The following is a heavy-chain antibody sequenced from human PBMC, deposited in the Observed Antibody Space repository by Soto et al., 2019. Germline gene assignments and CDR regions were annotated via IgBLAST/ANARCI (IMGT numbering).Heavy chain of an antibody. CDR3: AREWGVVGATEDYYYYGMDV. CDR1: GFTFSSYS. V-gene: IGHV3-48*02. J-gene: IGHJ6*02. Sequence: GGSLRLSYAASGFTFSSYSMNWVRQAPGKGLEWVSYISSSSSTIYYADSVKGRFTISRDNAKNSLYLQMNSLRDEDTAVYYCAREWGVVGATEDYYYYGMDVWGQGTTVTVSS. CDR2: ISSSSSTI. D-gene: IGHD1-26*01.